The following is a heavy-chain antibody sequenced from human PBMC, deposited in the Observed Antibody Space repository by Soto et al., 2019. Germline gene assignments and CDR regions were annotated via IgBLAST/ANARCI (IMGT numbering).Heavy chain of an antibody. V-gene: IGHV1-18*01. J-gene: IGHJ4*02. CDR2: ISVYNGNT. CDR1: GYTFTSYG. D-gene: IGHD1-1*01. CDR3: ARGQKLFQDGRFDY. Sequence: EASVKVSCKASGYTFTSYGITWVRQAPGQGLEWMGWISVYNGNTNYAQRLQGRVTMTTDTSTTTAYMELRSLRSDDTAVYYCARGQKLFQDGRFDYWGQGTLVTVSS.